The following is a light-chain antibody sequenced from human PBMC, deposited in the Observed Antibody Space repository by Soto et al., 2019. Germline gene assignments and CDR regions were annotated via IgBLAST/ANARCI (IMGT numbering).Light chain of an antibody. CDR2: GAS. V-gene: IGKV3-20*01. CDR3: QQYGNFPYT. Sequence: EIVLTQSPGTLSLSPGEGATLSCRASQSVGGTFLAWYQQKGGQAPRLLIHGASNRATGIPDRFSGSGSGTDFTLTISRLEPEDFAVYYCQQYGNFPYTFGQGTKLEIK. CDR1: QSVGGTF. J-gene: IGKJ2*01.